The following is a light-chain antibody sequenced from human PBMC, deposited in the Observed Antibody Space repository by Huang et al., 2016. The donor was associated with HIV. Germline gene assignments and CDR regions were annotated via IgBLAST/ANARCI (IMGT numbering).Light chain of an antibody. CDR1: QSVGSY. V-gene: IGKV3-11*01. Sequence: EIVLTQSPVTLSLSPGERATLSCRASQSVGSYLAWYQQKPGQSPSLLIFDASNRATGIPARFSGSGSGTDFTLTISSLEPEDFAVYYCQQRSDWPRTFGQGTKVEIK. CDR3: QQRSDWPRT. CDR2: DAS. J-gene: IGKJ1*01.